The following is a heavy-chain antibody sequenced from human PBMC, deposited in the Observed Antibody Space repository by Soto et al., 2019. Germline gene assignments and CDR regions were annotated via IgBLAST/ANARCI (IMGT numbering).Heavy chain of an antibody. D-gene: IGHD4-17*01. CDR2: IYYSGST. Sequence: PSETLSLTCTVSGGSISSYYWSWIRQPPGKGLEWIGYIYYSGSTNYNPSLKSRVTISVDTSKNQFSLKLSSVTAVDTAVYYCARDQRSRYGDYLIDYWGQGTLVTVSS. J-gene: IGHJ4*02. V-gene: IGHV4-59*01. CDR1: GGSISSYY. CDR3: ARDQRSRYGDYLIDY.